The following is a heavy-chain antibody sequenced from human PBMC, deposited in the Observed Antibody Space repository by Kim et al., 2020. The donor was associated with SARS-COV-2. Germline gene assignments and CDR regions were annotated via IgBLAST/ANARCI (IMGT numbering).Heavy chain of an antibody. J-gene: IGHJ6*02. D-gene: IGHD3-10*01. CDR1: GFTFSSYG. CDR2: ISYDGSNK. V-gene: IGHV3-30*18. CDR3: AKDGSGSYYNVPGYYGMDV. Sequence: GGSLRLSCAASGFTFSSYGMHWVRQAPGKGLEWVAVISYDGSNKYYADSVKGRFTISIDNSKNTLYLQMNSLRAEDTAVYYCAKDGSGSYYNVPGYYGMDVWGQGTTVTVSS.